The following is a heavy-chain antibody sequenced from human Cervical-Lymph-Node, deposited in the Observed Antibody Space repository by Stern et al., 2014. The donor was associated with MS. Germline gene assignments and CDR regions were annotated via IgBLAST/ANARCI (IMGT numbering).Heavy chain of an antibody. CDR1: GGTFSKFP. J-gene: IGHJ5*02. CDR3: ALSSETSDRWYSLGYDL. CDR2: IFPVFGTP. Sequence: VQLVESGAEVTKPWSSVKVSCKASGGTFSKFPSSWVRQAPGQGLEWMGGIFPVFGTPTYAPEFRGSVTLIADVATSPVYMELSSLRSDDTAVYYCALSSETSDRWYSLGYDLWGQGTLVTVSS. D-gene: IGHD6-13*01. V-gene: IGHV1-69*01.